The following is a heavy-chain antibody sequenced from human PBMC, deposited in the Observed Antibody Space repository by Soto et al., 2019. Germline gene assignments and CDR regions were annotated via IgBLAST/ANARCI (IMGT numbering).Heavy chain of an antibody. Sequence: PGGSLRLSCAASGFTFSSYWMSWVRQAPGKGLEWVANIKQDGSEKYYVDSVKGRFTISRDNAKNSLYLQMNSLRAEDTAVYYCARVPYSSGWYPDYWGQGTLVTVSS. J-gene: IGHJ4*02. V-gene: IGHV3-7*01. D-gene: IGHD6-19*01. CDR3: ARVPYSSGWYPDY. CDR2: IKQDGSEK. CDR1: GFTFSSYW.